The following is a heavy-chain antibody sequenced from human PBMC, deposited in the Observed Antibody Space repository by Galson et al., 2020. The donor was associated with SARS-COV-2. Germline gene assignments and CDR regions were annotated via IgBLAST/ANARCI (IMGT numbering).Heavy chain of an antibody. D-gene: IGHD6-19*01. CDR2: ISSSSSYI. V-gene: IGHV3-21*01. Sequence: TGGSLSLSCAASGFTFSSYSMNWVRQAPGKGLEWVSSISSSSSYIYYADSVKGRFTISRDNAKNSLYLQMNSLRAEDTAVYYCASQYSSGWLNIDYWGQGTLVTVSS. CDR1: GFTFSSYS. CDR3: ASQYSSGWLNIDY. J-gene: IGHJ4*02.